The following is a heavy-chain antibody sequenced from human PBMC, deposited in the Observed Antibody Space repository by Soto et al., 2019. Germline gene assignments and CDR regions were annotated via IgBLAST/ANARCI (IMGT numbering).Heavy chain of an antibody. CDR1: GFTFSGYA. J-gene: IGHJ4*02. Sequence: VGSLRLSCAASGFTFSGYARSWVRQAPGKALEWVSAISGSGVSTYYADSVKGRFTISRDNSKNTLYLQMNSLRAEDTAVYYCAKSPGMYYYDSSGYYHYDYWGQGTLVTVSS. V-gene: IGHV3-23*01. CDR2: ISGSGVST. CDR3: AKSPGMYYYDSSGYYHYDY. D-gene: IGHD3-22*01.